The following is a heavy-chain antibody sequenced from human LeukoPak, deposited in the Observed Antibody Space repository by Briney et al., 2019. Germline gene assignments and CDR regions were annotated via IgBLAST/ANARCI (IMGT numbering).Heavy chain of an antibody. Sequence: SVKVSCKASGGTFSSYAFSWVRQAPAQGLEWMGRIIPIVGIANYAQKFQGRVTVTADTSTSTAYMELSSLRSEDTAVYYCARGASGSSHQFDYWGQGTLVTVSS. CDR3: ARGASGSSHQFDY. J-gene: IGHJ4*02. CDR1: GGTFSSYA. CDR2: IIPIVGIA. D-gene: IGHD1-26*01. V-gene: IGHV1-69*04.